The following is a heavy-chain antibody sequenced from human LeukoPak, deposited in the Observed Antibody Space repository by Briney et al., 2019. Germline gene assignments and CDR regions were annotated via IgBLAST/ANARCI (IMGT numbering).Heavy chain of an antibody. CDR3: AKASDSGSAYDY. J-gene: IGHJ4*02. D-gene: IGHD6-19*01. CDR2: IGTAGDT. V-gene: IGHV3-13*01. Sequence: GGSLRLSCAAAGFTLSTYDMHWVRQVTGKGLEWVSVIGTAGDTYYAGSVQGRFTISRDNSKNTQYLQMNSLRAEDTAVYYCAKASDSGSAYDYWGQGTLVTVSS. CDR1: GFTLSTYD.